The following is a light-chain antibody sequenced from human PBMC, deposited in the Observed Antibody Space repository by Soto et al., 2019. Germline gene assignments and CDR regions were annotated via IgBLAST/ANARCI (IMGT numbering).Light chain of an antibody. CDR2: DVS. V-gene: IGLV2-14*01. CDR3: SSHTSSSTSYV. Sequence: QSALTQPASVSGSPGQSITIYCTGTSSDVGGYNYVSWYQQHPGKAPKLMIYDVSNRPSGVSNRFSGSKSANTASLTISGLQAEDEADYYCSSHTSSSTSYVFGTGTKLTVL. J-gene: IGLJ1*01. CDR1: SSDVGGYNY.